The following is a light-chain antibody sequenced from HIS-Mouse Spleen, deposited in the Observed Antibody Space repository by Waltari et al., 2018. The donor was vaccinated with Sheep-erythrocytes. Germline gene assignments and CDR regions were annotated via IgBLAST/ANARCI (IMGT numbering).Light chain of an antibody. J-gene: IGLJ1*01. CDR2: DVS. CDR3: CSYAGSYNHV. Sequence: QSALTQPRSVSGSPGQSVTISCTGTSSDVGGYNYVSWYQQHPGKAPKLMIYDVSKRPSGVPGRFSGSKSGNTAYRTISGLQAEDEADYYCCSYAGSYNHVFATGTKVTVL. V-gene: IGLV2-11*01. CDR1: SSDVGGYNY.